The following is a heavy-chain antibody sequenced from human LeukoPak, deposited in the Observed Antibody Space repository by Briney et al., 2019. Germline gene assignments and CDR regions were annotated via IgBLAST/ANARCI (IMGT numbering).Heavy chain of an antibody. Sequence: GASVKVSCKASGYTFTSYGISWVRQAPGQGLEWMGWISAYNGNTNYAQKLRGRVTMTTDTSTSTAYMELRSLRSDDTAVYYCARDWYYYDSSGYYYDFDYWGQGTLVTVSS. CDR3: ARDWYYYDSSGYYYDFDY. D-gene: IGHD3-22*01. J-gene: IGHJ4*02. CDR1: GYTFTSYG. CDR2: ISAYNGNT. V-gene: IGHV1-18*01.